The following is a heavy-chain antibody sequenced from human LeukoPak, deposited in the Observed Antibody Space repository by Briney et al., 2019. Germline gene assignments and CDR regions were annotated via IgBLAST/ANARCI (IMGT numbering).Heavy chain of an antibody. CDR2: IYYSGST. D-gene: IGHD6-19*01. CDR1: GGSISSYY. J-gene: IGHJ4*02. V-gene: IGHV4-59*08. CDR3: ARHRYSSGWSDY. Sequence: SETLSLTCTVSGGSISSYYWSWIRQPPGKGLEWIGYIYYSGSTNYNPSLKSRVAISVDTSKNQFSLRLSSVTAADTAVYYCARHRYSSGWSDYWGQGTLVTVSS.